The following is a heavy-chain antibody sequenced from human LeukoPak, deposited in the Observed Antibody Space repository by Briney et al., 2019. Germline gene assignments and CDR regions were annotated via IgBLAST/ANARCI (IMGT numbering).Heavy chain of an antibody. Sequence: GGSLRLSCAASGFTFSSYGMHWVRQAPGKGLERVAVISYDGSNKYYADSVKGRFTISRDNSKNTLCLQMNSLRAEDTAVYFCTRVEKGFWSGFKMDVWGKGTTVAVSS. D-gene: IGHD3-3*01. CDR1: GFTFSSYG. V-gene: IGHV3-30*03. CDR2: ISYDGSNK. J-gene: IGHJ6*04. CDR3: TRVEKGFWSGFKMDV.